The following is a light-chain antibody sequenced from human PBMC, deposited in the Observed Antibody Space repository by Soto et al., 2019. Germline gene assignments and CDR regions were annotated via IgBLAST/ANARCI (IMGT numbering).Light chain of an antibody. V-gene: IGLV4-69*01. J-gene: IGLJ2*01. Sequence: QTVVTQSPSASACLGASVKLTCTLSSGHSSYAIAWHQQQPEKGPRYLMKLNSDGSHSKGDGIPDRFSGSSSGAERYLTISSLQSEDEADYFCQTWGTGIHVVFGGGTKVTVL. CDR3: QTWGTGIHVV. CDR2: LNSDGSH. CDR1: SGHSSYA.